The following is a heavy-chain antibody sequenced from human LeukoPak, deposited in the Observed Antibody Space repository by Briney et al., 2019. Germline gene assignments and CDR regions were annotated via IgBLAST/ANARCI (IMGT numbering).Heavy chain of an antibody. V-gene: IGHV3-7*03. CDR2: IKQDGSEK. D-gene: IGHD6-6*01. CDR3: ARGELVPNY. CDR1: GFSFSSYW. Sequence: PGGSLRLSCAASGFSFSSYWMSWVRQAPGKGLEWVANIKQDGSEKYYVDSVEGRFTISRDSAKNSLFLQMNSLRAEDTAVYYCARGELVPNYWGQGTLVTVSS. J-gene: IGHJ4*02.